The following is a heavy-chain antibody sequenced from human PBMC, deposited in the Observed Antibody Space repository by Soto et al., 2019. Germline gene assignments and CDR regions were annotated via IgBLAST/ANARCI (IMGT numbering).Heavy chain of an antibody. D-gene: IGHD6-13*01. CDR2: ISYDGSNK. J-gene: IGHJ6*02. Sequence: GGSLRLSCAASGFTFSSYAMHWVRQAPGKGLEWVAVISYDGSNKYYADSVKGRFTISRDNSKNTLYLQMNSLRAEDTAVYYCARDAARRAAATPSQYYYYYYGMDVWGQGTTVTVSS. V-gene: IGHV3-30-3*01. CDR3: ARDAARRAAATPSQYYYYYYGMDV. CDR1: GFTFSSYA.